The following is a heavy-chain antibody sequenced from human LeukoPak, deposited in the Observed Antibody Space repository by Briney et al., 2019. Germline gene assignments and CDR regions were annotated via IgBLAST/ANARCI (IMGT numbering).Heavy chain of an antibody. D-gene: IGHD7-27*01. CDR2: ISTYNGNT. CDR1: GYTFTSYG. CDR3: ARLGIDLSFDY. J-gene: IGHJ4*02. Sequence: ASVNVSCKASGYTFTSYGISWVRQAPGQGLEWMGWISTYNGNTNYAQKLQGRVTMTTDTSTSTAYMELSRLRSDDTAVYYCARLGIDLSFDYWGQGTLVTVSS. V-gene: IGHV1-18*01.